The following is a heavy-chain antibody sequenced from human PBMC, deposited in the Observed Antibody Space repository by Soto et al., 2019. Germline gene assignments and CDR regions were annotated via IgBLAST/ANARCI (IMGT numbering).Heavy chain of an antibody. Sequence: SETLSLTCTVSGGSISSSSYYWGWIRQPPGKGLVWIGSIYYSGSTYYNPSLKRRVTISVDTSKNQFSLKLSSVTAADTAVYYCARYSSSSGFYYGMDVWGQGTTVTVSS. J-gene: IGHJ6*02. CDR3: ARYSSSSGFYYGMDV. D-gene: IGHD6-6*01. CDR1: GGSISSSSYY. CDR2: IYYSGST. V-gene: IGHV4-39*01.